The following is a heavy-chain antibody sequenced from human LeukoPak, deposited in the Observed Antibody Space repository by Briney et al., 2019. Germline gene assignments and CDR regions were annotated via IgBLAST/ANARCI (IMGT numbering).Heavy chain of an antibody. CDR3: ARSGKRSGYFGWFDP. CDR1: GYTFTSYA. CDR2: INAGNGNT. Sequence: ASVKVSCKASGYTFTSYAMHWVRQAPGQRLEWMGWINAGNGNTKYSQKFQGRVTITRDTSASTAYMELSGLRSEDTAVYYCARSGKRSGYFGWFDPWGQGTLVTVSS. V-gene: IGHV1-3*01. J-gene: IGHJ5*02. D-gene: IGHD3-22*01.